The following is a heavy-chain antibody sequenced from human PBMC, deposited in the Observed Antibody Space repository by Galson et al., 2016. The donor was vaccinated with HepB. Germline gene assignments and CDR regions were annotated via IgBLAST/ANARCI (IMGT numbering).Heavy chain of an antibody. CDR1: GGSISSKNW. Sequence: SETLSLTCAVSGGSISSKNWWSWVRQPPGKGLEWIGEISHSGISTYNPPLKSRVTISAEKSKNQFSLKLNSVTAADTAVYYCARGTSFQGLDYWGQGTLVTVSS. CDR3: ARGTSFQGLDY. J-gene: IGHJ4*02. CDR2: ISHSGIS. V-gene: IGHV4-4*02. D-gene: IGHD2-2*01.